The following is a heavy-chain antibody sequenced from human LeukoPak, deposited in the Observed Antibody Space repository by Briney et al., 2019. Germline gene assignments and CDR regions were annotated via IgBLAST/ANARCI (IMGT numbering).Heavy chain of an antibody. J-gene: IGHJ5*02. V-gene: IGHV4-59*11. D-gene: IGHD5-24*01. CDR2: FYYSGST. Sequence: ASETLSLTCTVSGGSISSHYWSWIRQPPGKGLEWIGYFYYSGSTNYNPSLKSRVTISVDTSKNQFSLKLSSVTAADTAVYYCARGDGWLQPNWFDPWGQGTLVTVSS. CDR1: GGSISSHY. CDR3: ARGDGWLQPNWFDP.